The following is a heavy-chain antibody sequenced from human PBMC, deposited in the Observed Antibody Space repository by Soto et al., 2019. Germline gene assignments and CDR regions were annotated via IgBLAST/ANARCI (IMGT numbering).Heavy chain of an antibody. CDR1: GFTFDDYT. CDR3: AKDPSYCTNGVCYEPYFDY. Sequence: SLRLSCAASGFTFDDYTMHWVRQAPGKGLEWVSLISWDGGSTYYADSVKGRFTISRDNSKNSLYLQMNSLRTEDTALYYCAKDPSYCTNGVCYEPYFDYWGQGTLVTVSS. CDR2: ISWDGGST. J-gene: IGHJ4*02. D-gene: IGHD2-8*01. V-gene: IGHV3-43*01.